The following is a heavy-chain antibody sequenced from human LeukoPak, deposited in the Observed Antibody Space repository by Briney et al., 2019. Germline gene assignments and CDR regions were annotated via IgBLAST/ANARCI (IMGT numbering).Heavy chain of an antibody. CDR1: GGSISSGSYY. D-gene: IGHD6-13*01. CDR3: ARDSGTGIADQGGYFDY. J-gene: IGHJ4*02. CDR2: IYTSGST. V-gene: IGHV4-61*02. Sequence: KPSETLSLTCTVSGGSISSGSYYWSWIRQPAGKGLEWIGRIYTSGSTNYNPSLKSRFTISVDTSKNQFSLKLSSVTAADTAVYYCARDSGTGIADQGGYFDYWGQGTLVTVSS.